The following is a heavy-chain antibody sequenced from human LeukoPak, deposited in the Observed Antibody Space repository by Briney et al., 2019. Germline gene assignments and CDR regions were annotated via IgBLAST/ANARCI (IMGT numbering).Heavy chain of an antibody. CDR3: ARGAASDY. V-gene: IGHV3-7*03. J-gene: IGHJ4*02. Sequence: PGGSLRLSCAASGFAFGIYAMSWVRQAPGKGLEWVANIKQDGSEKYYVDSVKGRFTISRDNAKNSLYLQMNSLRAEDTAVYYCARGAASDYWGQGTLVTVSS. CDR1: GFAFGIYA. D-gene: IGHD6-13*01. CDR2: IKQDGSEK.